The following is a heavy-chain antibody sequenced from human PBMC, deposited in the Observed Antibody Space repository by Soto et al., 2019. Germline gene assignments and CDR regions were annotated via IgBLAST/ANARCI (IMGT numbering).Heavy chain of an antibody. V-gene: IGHV3-66*01. Sequence: EVHLVESGGGLVQPGGSLRLSCAASGFTVSNNYMTWVRQAPGKGLEWVSVIFRADTTYYADSVKGRFTISRDNYKNTVFLQLNSLRVDDTAVYYCARSVEQWVVPPYWGQGTLVTVCS. CDR3: ARSVEQWVVPPY. CDR1: GFTVSNNY. J-gene: IGHJ4*02. D-gene: IGHD6-19*01. CDR2: IFRADTT.